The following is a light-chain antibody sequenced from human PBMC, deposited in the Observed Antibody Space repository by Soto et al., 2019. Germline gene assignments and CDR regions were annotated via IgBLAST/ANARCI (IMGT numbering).Light chain of an antibody. CDR3: ELYGGSPLS. CDR1: QSLGSRR. V-gene: IGKV3-20*01. Sequence: EIVLTQSPGTLSLSPGERATLSCRASQSLGSRRLAWYQQKPGQPPRLLIHAASTRATGIPDRFSGSGSGTDFTLTISRLEPGDFAVYFCELYGGSPLSFGPGTKVDVK. CDR2: AAS. J-gene: IGKJ3*01.